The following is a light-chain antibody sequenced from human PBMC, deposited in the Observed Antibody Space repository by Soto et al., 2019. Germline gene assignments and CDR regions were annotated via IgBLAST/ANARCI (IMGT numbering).Light chain of an antibody. CDR3: AAWDDSLNGYA. V-gene: IGLV1-44*01. CDR1: SSNIGSNT. J-gene: IGLJ1*01. CDR2: SNN. Sequence: QSVLTQPPSASGTPGQRVTISCSGSSSNIGSNTVNWYQQLPGTAPKLLIYSNNQRPSGVPDRFSGSKSGTSASLAISGLQSEDEADYYCAAWDDSLNGYAFGTGTKFAVL.